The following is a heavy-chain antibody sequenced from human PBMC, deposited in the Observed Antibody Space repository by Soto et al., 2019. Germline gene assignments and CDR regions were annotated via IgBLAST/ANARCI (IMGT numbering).Heavy chain of an antibody. D-gene: IGHD4-17*01. CDR1: GFTFSNYG. CDR3: ARHKGGDPYYFDY. J-gene: IGHJ4*02. Sequence: QVLLVESGGGVVQPGMSLRLSCAASGFTFSNYGMHWVRQAPGKGLEWVAVIWYDGSNKYYADSVKGRFTISRDNSKNTLYLQMNTLRAEDTAVYYCARHKGGDPYYFDYWGQGTLVTVSS. CDR2: IWYDGSNK. V-gene: IGHV3-33*01.